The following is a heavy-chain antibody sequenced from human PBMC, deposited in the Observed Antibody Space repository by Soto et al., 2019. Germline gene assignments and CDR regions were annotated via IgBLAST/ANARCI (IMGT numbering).Heavy chain of an antibody. Sequence: LRLSCASSGFTFSSYGMHWVRQAPGKGLEWVAVISYDGSNKYYADSVKGRFTISRDNSKNTLYLQMNSLRAEDTAVYYCAKAHPHITMVVDYWGQGTLVTVSS. CDR3: AKAHPHITMVVDY. CDR1: GFTFSSYG. D-gene: IGHD3-10*01. J-gene: IGHJ4*02. CDR2: ISYDGSNK. V-gene: IGHV3-30*18.